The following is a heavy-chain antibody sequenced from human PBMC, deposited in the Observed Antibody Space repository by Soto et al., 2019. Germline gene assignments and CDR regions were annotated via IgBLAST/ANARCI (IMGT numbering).Heavy chain of an antibody. V-gene: IGHV3-13*01. CDR2: IGTAGDT. CDR1: GFTFSSYD. D-gene: IGHD6-13*01. Sequence: PGGSLRLSCAASGFTFSSYDMHWVRQATGKGLEWVSAIGTAGDTYYPGSVKGRFTISRENAKNSLYLQMNSLRAEDTAVYYCARERLAAAGTGMDVWGQGTTVTVSS. CDR3: ARERLAAAGTGMDV. J-gene: IGHJ6*02.